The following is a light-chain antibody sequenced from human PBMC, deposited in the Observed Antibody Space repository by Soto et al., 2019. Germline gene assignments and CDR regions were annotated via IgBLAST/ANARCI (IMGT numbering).Light chain of an antibody. V-gene: IGKV3-20*01. J-gene: IGKJ5*01. CDR2: LAS. Sequence: EIVLTQSPGTLSLSPGERVTLSCRASQSVSSSYLAWYQQKPGQAPRLLIFLASFSATGIPDRFSGSGSGADFTLTISRLEPEDFAVYYCQQYGTSPFTFGPGTRLEI. CDR1: QSVSSSY. CDR3: QQYGTSPFT.